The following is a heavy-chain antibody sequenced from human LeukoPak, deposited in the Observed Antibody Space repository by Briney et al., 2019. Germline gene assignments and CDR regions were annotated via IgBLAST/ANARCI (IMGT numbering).Heavy chain of an antibody. CDR2: IRSKAYRGTI. V-gene: IGHV3-49*04. J-gene: IGHJ6*02. CDR1: GFTFGDHA. CDR3: ARGPIQLWIHNAMDV. Sequence: GGSLRLSCTGSGFTFGDHAMSWVRQAPGKGLEWVGFIRSKAYRGTIEYAASVKGRFTISRDDSASIAYLQMNSLKIEDTAVYYCARGPIQLWIHNAMDVWGQGTTDTVSS. D-gene: IGHD1-1*01.